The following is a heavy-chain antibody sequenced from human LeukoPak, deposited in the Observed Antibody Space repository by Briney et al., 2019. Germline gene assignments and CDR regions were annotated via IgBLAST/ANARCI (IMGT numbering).Heavy chain of an antibody. V-gene: IGHV4-61*02. D-gene: IGHD3-10*01. Sequence: SETLSLTCTVSGGSISSGSYCWSWIRQPAGRGLEWIVRIYTSGSTNYNPSLKSRITISVDTSKNQFSLKLSSVTAADTAVYYCARAQNYYGLTPDAFDIWGQGTMVTVSS. CDR3: ARAQNYYGLTPDAFDI. CDR1: GGSISSGSYC. CDR2: IYTSGST. J-gene: IGHJ3*02.